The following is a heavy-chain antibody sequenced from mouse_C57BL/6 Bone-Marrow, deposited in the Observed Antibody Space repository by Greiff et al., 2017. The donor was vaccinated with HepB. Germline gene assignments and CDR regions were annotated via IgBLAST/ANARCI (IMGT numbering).Heavy chain of an antibody. CDR1: GFNIKDDY. D-gene: IGHD1-1*01. J-gene: IGHJ3*01. CDR3: IAYYYGTPFAY. V-gene: IGHV14-4*01. Sequence: EVMLVESGAELVRPGASVKLSCTASGFNIKDDYMHWVKQRPEQGLEWIGWIDPENGDTEYASKFQGKATITAVTSSNTAYLQLSSLTSEDTAVYYCIAYYYGTPFAYWGQGTLVTVSA. CDR2: IDPENGDT.